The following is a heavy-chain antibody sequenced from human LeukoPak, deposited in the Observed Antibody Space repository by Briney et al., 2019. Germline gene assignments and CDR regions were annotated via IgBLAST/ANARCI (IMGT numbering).Heavy chain of an antibody. V-gene: IGHV3-9*01. J-gene: IGHJ6*02. Sequence: PGGSLRLSCAASGFTFDDYAMHWVRQAPGKGLEWVSGISWNSGSIGYADSVKGRFTISRDNAKNSLYLQMNSLRAEDTALYYCAKDAYYYDSSGAPLYYYYGMDVWGQGTTVTDSS. CDR1: GFTFDDYA. CDR3: AKDAYYYDSSGAPLYYYYGMDV. D-gene: IGHD3-22*01. CDR2: ISWNSGSI.